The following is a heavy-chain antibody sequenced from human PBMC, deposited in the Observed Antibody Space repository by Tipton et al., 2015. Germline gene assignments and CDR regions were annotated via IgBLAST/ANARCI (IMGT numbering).Heavy chain of an antibody. V-gene: IGHV4-39*01. CDR2: VYFSGTT. Sequence: TLSLTCTVSGGPITSSAYYWGWIRQPPGKGLEWIGSVYFSGTTYYNPSLKSRVTISADTSKNQFSLKVTSVTAADTATYYCARRGRSGRWDWFDPWGHGTLVTVSS. CDR1: GGPITSSAYY. CDR3: ARRGRSGRWDWFDP. J-gene: IGHJ5*02. D-gene: IGHD6-19*01.